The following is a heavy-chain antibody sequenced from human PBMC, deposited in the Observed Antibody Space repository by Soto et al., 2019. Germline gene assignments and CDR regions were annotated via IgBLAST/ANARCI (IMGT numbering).Heavy chain of an antibody. V-gene: IGHV1-8*01. Sequence: GASVKVCCKASGYTFTNYVINWVRQATGQGLEWMGWMNPNSGNTGYAQKFQGRVTMTRNTSISTAYMELSSLRSEDTAVYYCAKNLYGDNVDYWGQRTLVTVSS. J-gene: IGHJ4*02. CDR1: GYTFTNYV. D-gene: IGHD4-17*01. CDR3: AKNLYGDNVDY. CDR2: MNPNSGNT.